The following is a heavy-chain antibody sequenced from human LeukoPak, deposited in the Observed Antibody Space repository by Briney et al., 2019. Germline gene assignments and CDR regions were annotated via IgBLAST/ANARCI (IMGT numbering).Heavy chain of an antibody. CDR1: GYTFTSYG. D-gene: IGHD2-2*01. Sequence: ASVKVSCKASGYTFTSYGISWVRQAPGQGLEWMGWISAYNGNTNYAQKLQGRVTMTTDTSTSTAYMELRSLRSDDTAVYYCAKVGYCDSTSCFRGYYFDSWGQGTLVTVSS. CDR3: AKVGYCDSTSCFRGYYFDS. CDR2: ISAYNGNT. V-gene: IGHV1-18*01. J-gene: IGHJ4*02.